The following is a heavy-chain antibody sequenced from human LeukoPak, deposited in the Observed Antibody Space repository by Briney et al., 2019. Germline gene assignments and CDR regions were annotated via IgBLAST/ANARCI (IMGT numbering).Heavy chain of an antibody. V-gene: IGHV1-2*02. CDR1: GCTFTGYY. CDR3: ARGRRWLQLLYYYYYMDV. D-gene: IGHD5-24*01. CDR2: INPNSGGT. Sequence: ASVKVSCKASGCTFTGYYMHWVRQAPGQGLEWMGWINPNSGGTNYAQKFQGRVTMTRDTSISTAYMELSRLTSDDTAVYYCARGRRWLQLLYYYYYMDVWGKGTTVTVSS. J-gene: IGHJ6*03.